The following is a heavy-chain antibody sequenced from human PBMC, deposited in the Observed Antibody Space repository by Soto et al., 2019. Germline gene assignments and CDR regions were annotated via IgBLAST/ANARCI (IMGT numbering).Heavy chain of an antibody. J-gene: IGHJ3*02. CDR2: IYYTGST. CDR1: GGSISSYY. CDR3: ARERYVGAGYYGSTFGDAFDI. Sequence: PSETLSLTCTVSGGSISSYYWSWIRQPPGKGLEWIGYIYYTGSTNYNPSLKSRVTISVDTSKNQFSLKLSSVTAADTAVYYCARERYVGAGYYGSTFGDAFDIWGQGTMVTVSS. D-gene: IGHD3-22*01. V-gene: IGHV4-59*01.